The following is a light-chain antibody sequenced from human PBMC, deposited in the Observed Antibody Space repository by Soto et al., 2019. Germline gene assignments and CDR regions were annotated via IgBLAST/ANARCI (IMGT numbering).Light chain of an antibody. V-gene: IGKV3-15*01. CDR3: QQYSIWRT. Sequence: EILMTQSPATLSLSPGERATLSCRASESVSNNLAWYQQKAGQAPRLLIYGASTRATGIPARFSGSGSGTEFTLTISSLQSEDFAVYYCQQYSIWRTFGQGTKVDIK. J-gene: IGKJ1*01. CDR1: ESVSNN. CDR2: GAS.